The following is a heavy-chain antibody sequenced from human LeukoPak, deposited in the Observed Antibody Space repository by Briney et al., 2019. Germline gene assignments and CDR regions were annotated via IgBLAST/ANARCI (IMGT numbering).Heavy chain of an antibody. Sequence: PSETLCLTRTVSGGSISRSRYYWGWIRQPPGKGLEWNGRIYYSGSTYYNPSLKSRVTISVDTPKNQFSLKLSSVTAADTAVYYCARLTRIAVAGRVYWGQGTLVTVPS. CDR2: IYYSGST. D-gene: IGHD6-19*01. V-gene: IGHV4-39*01. CDR1: GGSISRSRYY. J-gene: IGHJ4*02. CDR3: ARLTRIAVAGRVY.